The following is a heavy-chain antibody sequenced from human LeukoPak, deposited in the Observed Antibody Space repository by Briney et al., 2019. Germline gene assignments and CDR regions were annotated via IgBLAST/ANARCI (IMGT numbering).Heavy chain of an antibody. CDR1: GGSISSYY. V-gene: IGHV4-59*08. D-gene: IGHD1/OR15-1a*01. J-gene: IGHJ4*02. CDR2: VYYSGST. CDR3: ARRIIGTRSKFDY. Sequence: PSETLSLTCTVSGGSISSYYWSWIRQPPGKGLEWIGYVYYSGSTNYNPSLKSRVTISVDTSKNHFSLKLSSVTAADTAVHSCARRIIGTRSKFDYWGQGTLVTVSS.